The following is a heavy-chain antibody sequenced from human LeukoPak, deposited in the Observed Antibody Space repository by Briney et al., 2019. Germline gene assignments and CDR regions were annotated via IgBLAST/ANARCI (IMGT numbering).Heavy chain of an antibody. Sequence: GASVKVSCKASGYTFTSYYMHWVRQAPGQGLEWMGWINPSSGGTNYAQKFQGRVTMTRDMSTSTVNMELSSLRSEDTAVYYCARAQGSYYHYYMDVWGKGTTVTVSS. J-gene: IGHJ6*03. D-gene: IGHD1-26*01. CDR3: ARAQGSYYHYYMDV. CDR2: INPSSGGT. CDR1: GYTFTSYY. V-gene: IGHV1-46*01.